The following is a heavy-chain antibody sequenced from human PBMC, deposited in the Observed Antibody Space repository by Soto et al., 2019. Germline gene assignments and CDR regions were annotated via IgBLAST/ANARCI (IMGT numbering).Heavy chain of an antibody. J-gene: IGHJ2*01. V-gene: IGHV4-59*08. CDR2: IYYTGST. Sequence: QVQLQESGPGLVKPSETLSLTCTVSGGSISSKHWSWIRQTPGQGLEWIGYIYYTGSTKYNPSLNTLAIISIDTSKNQVSLNLSAVAAADTAVYYCARRASSGYYGLDWYFDLWGRGTLVTVSS. CDR1: GGSISSKH. CDR3: ARRASSGYYGLDWYFDL. D-gene: IGHD6-19*01.